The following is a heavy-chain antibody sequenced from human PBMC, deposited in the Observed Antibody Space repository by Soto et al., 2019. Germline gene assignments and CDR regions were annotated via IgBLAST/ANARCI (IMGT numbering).Heavy chain of an antibody. Sequence: QVQLVQSGAEVKKPGSSVKVSCKAPGGTFSSYAISWVRQAPGQGLEWMGGIIPIFGTANYAQKFPGRVTITADESTSTGYMALSSLRSEDTAVYYCARSQGGSSSLDIYYYYYYGMDVWGQGTTVTVSS. CDR1: GGTFSSYA. J-gene: IGHJ6*02. CDR3: ARSQGGSSSLDIYYYYYYGMDV. D-gene: IGHD2-15*01. CDR2: IIPIFGTA. V-gene: IGHV1-69*01.